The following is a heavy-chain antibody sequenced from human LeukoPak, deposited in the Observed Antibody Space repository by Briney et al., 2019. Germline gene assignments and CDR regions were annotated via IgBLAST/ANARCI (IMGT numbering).Heavy chain of an antibody. Sequence: GGSLRLSCAAPGFPFSKSAMSSVCQSPGKGLEWVSTISNSGDSTFYPDSVKGRFTISRDNSKNTVSLQINSQRVEDTAIYYCAESTAPYCTDGDCYPCDYWGQGALVTVSS. CDR3: AESTAPYCTDGDCYPCDY. CDR2: ISNSGDST. J-gene: IGHJ4*02. V-gene: IGHV3-23*01. D-gene: IGHD2-8*01. CDR1: GFPFSKSA.